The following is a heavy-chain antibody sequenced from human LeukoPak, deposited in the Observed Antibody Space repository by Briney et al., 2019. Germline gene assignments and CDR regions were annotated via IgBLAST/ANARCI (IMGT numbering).Heavy chain of an antibody. J-gene: IGHJ4*02. CDR3: ARRWYSYGYYYFDS. Sequence: SETLSLTCTVSGGSISSNSYYWGWIRQPPGKGLEWIGDIYYGGSTYYNPSLKSRVTISVDTSKNQFSPKLSSVTAADTAVYYCARRWYSYGYYYFDSWGQGTLVTVS. D-gene: IGHD5-18*01. CDR1: GGSISSNSYY. V-gene: IGHV4-39*01. CDR2: IYYGGST.